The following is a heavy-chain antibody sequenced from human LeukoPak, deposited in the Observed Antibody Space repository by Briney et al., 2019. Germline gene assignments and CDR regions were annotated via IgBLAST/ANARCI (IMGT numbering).Heavy chain of an antibody. CDR3: ARGWFDF. CDR2: ISSSGDII. J-gene: IGHJ4*02. V-gene: IGHV3-48*03. CDR1: GFTFSNYE. Sequence: PGGPLRLSCAPSGFTFSNYEMNWVRPAPGKGLEWVSYISSSGDIIYYAASVKGRFTISRDNAKNSLYLQMNSLRAEDTAVYYCARGWFDFWGQGTLVTVSS.